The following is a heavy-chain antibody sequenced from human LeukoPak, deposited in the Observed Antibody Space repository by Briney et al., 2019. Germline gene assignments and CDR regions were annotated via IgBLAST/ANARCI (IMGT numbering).Heavy chain of an antibody. CDR1: GGSISSYY. Sequence: SETLSLTCTVSGGSISSYYWSWIRQPPGKGLEWIGYIYYSGSTNYNPSLKSRVTISVDTSKNQFSLKLSSVTAADTAVYYCARGLALTYYYYMDVWGKGPTVTVSS. CDR2: IYYSGST. V-gene: IGHV4-59*01. D-gene: IGHD2-8*01. CDR3: ARGLALTYYYYMDV. J-gene: IGHJ6*03.